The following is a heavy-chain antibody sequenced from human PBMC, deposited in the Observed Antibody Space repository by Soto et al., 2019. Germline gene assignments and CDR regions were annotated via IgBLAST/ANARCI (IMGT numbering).Heavy chain of an antibody. V-gene: IGHV3-11*06. J-gene: IGHJ5*02. CDR3: ATITMMT. D-gene: IGHD3-22*01. Sequence: PGGSLRLSCAASGFTFSDYYMSWIRQAPGKGLEWLSYISGSSGNTNYADSVKGRFTISRDNAKKSLYLEMNSLRAEDTAVYYCATITMMTWGQGTLVTVSS. CDR1: GFTFSDYY. CDR2: ISGSSGNT.